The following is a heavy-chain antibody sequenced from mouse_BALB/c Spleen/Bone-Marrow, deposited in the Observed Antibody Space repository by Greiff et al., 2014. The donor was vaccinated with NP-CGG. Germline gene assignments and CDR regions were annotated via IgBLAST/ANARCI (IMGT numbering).Heavy chain of an antibody. V-gene: IGHV1-87*01. J-gene: IGHJ4*01. CDR3: ASPYGNYDAMDY. CDR2: IYPGDGDT. CDR1: GYTFTSYW. Sequence: VQLQQSGAELARPGASMKLSCKASGYTFTSYWMQWVKQRPGQGLEWIGAIYPGDGDTRYTQKFKGKATLTADKSSNTAYMQLSSLASEDSAVYFCASPYGNYDAMDYWGQGTSVTVSS. D-gene: IGHD2-1*01.